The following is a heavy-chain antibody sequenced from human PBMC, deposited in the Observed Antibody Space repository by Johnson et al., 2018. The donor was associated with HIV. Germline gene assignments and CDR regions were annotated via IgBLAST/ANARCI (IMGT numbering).Heavy chain of an antibody. CDR1: GFTFSSYW. Sequence: VQLVESGGGVVQPGGSLRLSCAASGFTFSSYWMHWVRQAPGKGLVWVSRINSDGSSTSYADSVKGRFTISRDNAKNTLYLQMNSLRAEDTTVYYCARDHLRRSNAFDIWGQGTMVTVSS. J-gene: IGHJ3*02. CDR3: ARDHLRRSNAFDI. D-gene: IGHD2-15*01. V-gene: IGHV3-74*01. CDR2: INSDGSST.